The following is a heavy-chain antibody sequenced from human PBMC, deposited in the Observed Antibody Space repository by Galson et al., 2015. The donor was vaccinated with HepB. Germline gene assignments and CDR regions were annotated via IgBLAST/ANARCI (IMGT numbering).Heavy chain of an antibody. CDR1: GFTFSSYA. J-gene: IGHJ4*02. CDR2: ISSSGVLR. CDR3: AKDGVADSGWYSDY. Sequence: SLRLSCAASGFTFSSYAMSWVRRAPGKGLQWLSIISSSGVLRRYADSVKGRFTISRDNSKSALYLQMNSLTADDTAVYYCAKDGVADSGWYSDYWGQGTLVTVSS. V-gene: IGHV3-23*01. D-gene: IGHD6-19*01.